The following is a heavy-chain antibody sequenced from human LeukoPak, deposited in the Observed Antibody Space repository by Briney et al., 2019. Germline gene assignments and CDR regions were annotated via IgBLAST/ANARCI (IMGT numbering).Heavy chain of an antibody. CDR3: ARDRSYYGSGSSSYFDS. CDR2: ISYDIGNK. J-gene: IGHJ4*02. V-gene: IGHV3-30*19. D-gene: IGHD3-10*01. CDR1: GFTFSLYG. Sequence: GGSLRLSCAASGFTFSLYGMHWVRQAPGKGLEWVAAISYDIGNKFYADPVKGRFTISRENSKNSLFLQMGSLRPEDAAVYYCARDRSYYGSGSSSYFDSWGQGTLVTVYS.